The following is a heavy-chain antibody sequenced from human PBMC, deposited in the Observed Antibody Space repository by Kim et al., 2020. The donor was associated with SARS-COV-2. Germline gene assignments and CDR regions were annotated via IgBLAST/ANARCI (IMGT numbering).Heavy chain of an antibody. CDR1: GFTFDDYA. J-gene: IGHJ4*02. Sequence: GGSLRLSCAASGFTFDDYAMHWVRQAPGKGLEWVSGISWNSGSIGYADSVKGRFTISRDNAKNSLYLQMNSLRAEDTALYYCAKSNLRLWLRLGELSLWGQGTLVTVSS. D-gene: IGHD3-16*02. V-gene: IGHV3-9*01. CDR2: ISWNSGSI. CDR3: AKSNLRLWLRLGELSL.